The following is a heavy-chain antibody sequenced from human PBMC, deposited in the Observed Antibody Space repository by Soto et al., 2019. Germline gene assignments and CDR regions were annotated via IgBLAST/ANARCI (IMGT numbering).Heavy chain of an antibody. CDR1: GYTFTSYG. V-gene: IGHV1-18*01. J-gene: IGHJ4*02. CDR3: ARDVGGYDENDY. D-gene: IGHD5-12*01. Sequence: QVQLVQSGAEVKKPGASVKVSCKASGYTFTSYGISWVRQAPGQGLEWMGWISAYNGNTNYAQKLQGRVTMTTDTSTSTAYMEXRXLXSDXXXXYYCARDVGGYDENDYWGQGTLVTVSS. CDR2: ISAYNGNT.